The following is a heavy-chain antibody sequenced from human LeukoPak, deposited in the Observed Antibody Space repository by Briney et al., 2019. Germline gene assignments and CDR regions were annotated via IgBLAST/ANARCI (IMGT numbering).Heavy chain of an antibody. CDR3: ARGGGSGTNRYYYYYMDV. D-gene: IGHD3-10*01. Sequence: PGGSLRLSCAASGFTFSDYYMSWIRQAPGKGREWVSYISSSGSTIYYADSVKGRFTIARDNAKNSLYLQMSSLGAEDTAVYYCARGGGSGTNRYYYYYMDVWGKGTTVTISS. CDR1: GFTFSDYY. V-gene: IGHV3-11*04. CDR2: ISSSGSTI. J-gene: IGHJ6*03.